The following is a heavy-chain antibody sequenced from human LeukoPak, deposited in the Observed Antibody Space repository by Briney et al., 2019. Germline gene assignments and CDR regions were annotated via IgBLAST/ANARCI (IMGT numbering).Heavy chain of an antibody. Sequence: GGSLRLSCAASGFTFSSYSMNWVRQAPGKGLEWVSSISSSSSYIYYADSVKGRFTISRDNSKNTLYLQMNSLRAEDTAIYYCARAVPGERFQHWGQGTLVTVSS. V-gene: IGHV3-21*04. CDR1: GFTFSSYS. CDR2: ISSSSSYI. J-gene: IGHJ1*01. D-gene: IGHD6-19*01. CDR3: ARAVPGERFQH.